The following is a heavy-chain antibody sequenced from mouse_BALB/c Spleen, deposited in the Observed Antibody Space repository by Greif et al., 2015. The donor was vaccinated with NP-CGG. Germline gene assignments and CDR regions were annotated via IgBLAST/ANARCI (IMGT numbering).Heavy chain of an antibody. V-gene: IGHV5-6*01. Sequence: EVKLVESGGDLVKPGGSLKLSCAASGFAFSSYGMSWVRQTPDKSLAWVATISSGGSYTYYPDSVKGRFTISRDNAKNTLYLQMSSLKSEGAAMYYCARDFDYWGQGTTLTVSS. J-gene: IGHJ2*01. CDR3: ARDFDY. CDR1: GFAFSSYG. CDR2: ISSGGSYT.